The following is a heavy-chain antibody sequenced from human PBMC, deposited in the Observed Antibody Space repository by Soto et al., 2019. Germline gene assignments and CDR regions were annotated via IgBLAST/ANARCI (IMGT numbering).Heavy chain of an antibody. Sequence: SETLSLTCTVSGGSISGYYWDWIRQPPGKGLEWIGYIYYSGSTNYNPSLKSRVTISVDTSKNQFSLKLSSVTAADTAVYYCARALYDYSIDYWGQGTLVTVSS. J-gene: IGHJ4*02. CDR1: GGSISGYY. CDR3: ARALYDYSIDY. V-gene: IGHV4-59*01. D-gene: IGHD4-4*01. CDR2: IYYSGST.